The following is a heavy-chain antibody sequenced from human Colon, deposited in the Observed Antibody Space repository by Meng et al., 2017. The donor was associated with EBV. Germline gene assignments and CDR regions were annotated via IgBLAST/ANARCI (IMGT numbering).Heavy chain of an antibody. J-gene: IGHJ1*01. D-gene: IGHD2-15*01. V-gene: IGHV1-69-2*01. Sequence: VRRVQEGGESEQPLVKAKISWYVSGDISGDYDMNWVQQARGNGPQWMGLVGTEEGETIDAEKYKGSVTITANTSTDTANIELSSMRSEDTAVYYCATDRDRDRHVQHWGQGTLVTVSS. CDR1: GDISGDYD. CDR3: ATDRDRDRHVQH. CDR2: VGTEEGET.